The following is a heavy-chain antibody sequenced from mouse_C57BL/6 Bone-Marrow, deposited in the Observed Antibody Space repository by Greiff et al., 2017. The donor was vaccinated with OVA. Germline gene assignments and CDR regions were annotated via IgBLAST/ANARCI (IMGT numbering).Heavy chain of an antibody. D-gene: IGHD1-1*01. Sequence: QVTLKESGPGILQSSQTLSLTCSFSGFSLSTSGMGVSWIRQPSGKGLEWLAHIYWDDDKRYNPSLKRRLTISKDTSRNQVFLKITSVDTADTATYYCARRNYGSDWYFDVWGTGTTVTVSS. CDR2: IYWDDDK. V-gene: IGHV8-12*01. CDR3: ARRNYGSDWYFDV. CDR1: GFSLSTSGMG. J-gene: IGHJ1*03.